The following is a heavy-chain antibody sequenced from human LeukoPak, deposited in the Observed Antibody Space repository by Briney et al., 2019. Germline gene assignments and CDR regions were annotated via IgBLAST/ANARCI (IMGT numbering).Heavy chain of an antibody. CDR2: ISSSGSTI. CDR1: GFTFSSYE. J-gene: IGHJ4*02. CDR3: ARYSYRYTERLNDY. Sequence: GGSLRLSCAASGFTFSSYEMNWVRQAPGKGLEWVSYISSSGSTIYYADSVKGRFTISRDNSKNTLYLQMNSLRAEDTAVYYCARYSYRYTERLNDYWGQGTLVTVSS. V-gene: IGHV3-48*03. D-gene: IGHD5-18*01.